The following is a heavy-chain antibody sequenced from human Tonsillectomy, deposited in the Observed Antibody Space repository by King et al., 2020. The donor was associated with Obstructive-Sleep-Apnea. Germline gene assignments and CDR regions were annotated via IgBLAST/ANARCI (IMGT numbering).Heavy chain of an antibody. CDR3: ARTTTPGLDSSSWTTPGDVDD. CDR1: GYTFTSYG. CDR2: ISAYNGNT. V-gene: IGHV1-18*04. J-gene: IGHJ4*02. D-gene: IGHD6-13*01. Sequence: VQLVESGAEVKKPGASVKVSCKSSGYTFTSYGISWVRQAPGQGLEWMGWISAYNGNTNYAQKLQGRVTMTTDTSTSTAYRELRRLRSDDTAVYSCARTTTPGLDSSSWTTPGDVDDWGQGTLVTVSS.